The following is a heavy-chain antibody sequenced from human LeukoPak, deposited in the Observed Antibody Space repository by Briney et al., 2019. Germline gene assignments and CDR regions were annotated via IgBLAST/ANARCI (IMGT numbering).Heavy chain of an antibody. CDR1: GFTFNSYA. CDR3: AGYCGGGSCNAAGY. Sequence: PGGSLRLSCAASGFTFNSYAMSWIRQAPGKGLEWVSYISSSGSTIYYADSVKGRFTTSRDNARNSLYLQMNSLRAEDTAVYYCAGYCGGGSCNAAGYWGQGTLVTVSS. J-gene: IGHJ4*02. V-gene: IGHV3-11*01. D-gene: IGHD2-21*01. CDR2: ISSSGSTI.